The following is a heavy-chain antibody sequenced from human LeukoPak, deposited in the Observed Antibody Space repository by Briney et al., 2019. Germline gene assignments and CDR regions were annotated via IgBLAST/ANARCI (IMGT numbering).Heavy chain of an antibody. D-gene: IGHD4-17*01. CDR1: GFTFSRYA. CDR2: INSDGSST. CDR3: ARGDDGDYVAAFDI. V-gene: IGHV3-74*01. J-gene: IGHJ3*02. Sequence: QPGGSLRLSCAASGFTFSRYAMHWVRQAPGKGLVWVSRINSDGSSTSYADSVKGRFTISRDNAKNTLYLQMNSLRAEDTAVYYYARGDDGDYVAAFDIWGQGTMVTVSS.